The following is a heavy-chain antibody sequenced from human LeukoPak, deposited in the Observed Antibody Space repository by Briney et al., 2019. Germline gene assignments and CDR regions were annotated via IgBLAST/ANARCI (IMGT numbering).Heavy chain of an antibody. D-gene: IGHD6-6*01. CDR2: ISYDGSNK. Sequence: PGRSLRLSCAASGFTFSSYAMHWVRQAPGKGLEWVAVISYDGSNKYYADSVKGRFTISRDNSKNTLYLQMNSLRAEDTAVYYCAKAVEYSSSSIDYWGQGTLVTVSS. J-gene: IGHJ4*02. CDR3: AKAVEYSSSSIDY. V-gene: IGHV3-30-3*01. CDR1: GFTFSSYA.